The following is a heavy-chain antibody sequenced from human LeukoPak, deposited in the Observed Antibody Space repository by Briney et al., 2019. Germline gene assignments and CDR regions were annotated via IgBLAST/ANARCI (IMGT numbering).Heavy chain of an antibody. CDR1: GYTFTDYA. CDR2: INANTGNP. Sequence: ASVKVSCKTSGYTFTDYAISWVRQAPGQGLEWMGWINANTGNPTYAQDFTGRVTFSMDTSVNTAYLHIRSLKSEDTAVYYFASPWYNHLWSGYYLAIDTSGQKTTGSASS. J-gene: IGHJ3*02. D-gene: IGHD3-3*01. CDR3: ASPWYNHLWSGYYLAIDT. V-gene: IGHV7-4-1*02.